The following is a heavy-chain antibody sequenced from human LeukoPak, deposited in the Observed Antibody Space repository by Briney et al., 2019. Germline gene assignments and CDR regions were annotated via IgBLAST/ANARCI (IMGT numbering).Heavy chain of an antibody. D-gene: IGHD3-10*01. CDR1: GDPLSSGSYY. J-gene: IGHJ4*02. CDR2: IYTSWTI. Sequence: PSDTLSLTCSVSGDPLSSGSYYWSSIRQPAGKGLEWIGRIYTSWTIDYTPSLQSRLTISVDTSKNQFSLKLSSVTAADTAVYYCARGLGPLYYFYYWGQGTLVTVSS. V-gene: IGHV4-61*02. CDR3: ARGLGPLYYFYY.